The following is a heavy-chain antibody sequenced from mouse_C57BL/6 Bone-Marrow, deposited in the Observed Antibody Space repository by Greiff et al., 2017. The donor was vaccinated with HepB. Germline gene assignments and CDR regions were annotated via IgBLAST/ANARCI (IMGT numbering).Heavy chain of an antibody. J-gene: IGHJ4*01. CDR1: GFTFSNYW. CDR3: TGRAVIYYAMDY. D-gene: IGHD2-12*01. Sequence: EVKLEESGGGLVQPGGSMKLSCVASGFTFSNYWMNWVRQSPEQGLEWVAQIRLKSDNYATHYAESVKGRFTISRDDSKSSVYLLMNNLRAEDTGMYYCTGRAVIYYAMDYWGQGTSVTVSS. V-gene: IGHV6-3*01. CDR2: IRLKSDNYAT.